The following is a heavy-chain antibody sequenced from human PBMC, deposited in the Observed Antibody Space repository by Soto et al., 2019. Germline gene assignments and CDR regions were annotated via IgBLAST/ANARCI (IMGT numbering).Heavy chain of an antibody. J-gene: IGHJ6*02. CDR2: ISAYNGNT. D-gene: IGHD3-9*01. Sequence: GASVKVSCKASGYTFTSYGISWVRQAPGQGLEWMGWISAYNGNTNYAQKLQGRVTMTTDTSTSTAYMELRSLRSDDTAVYYCARLHYDILTGYYLYYYYGMDVWGQGTTVTVS. V-gene: IGHV1-18*01. CDR1: GYTFTSYG. CDR3: ARLHYDILTGYYLYYYYGMDV.